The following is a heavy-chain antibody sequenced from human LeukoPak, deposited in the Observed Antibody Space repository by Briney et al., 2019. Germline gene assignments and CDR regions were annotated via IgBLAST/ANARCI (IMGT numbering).Heavy chain of an antibody. D-gene: IGHD2-2*01. CDR1: GFTFSTYG. V-gene: IGHV3-48*02. Sequence: GGSLRLSCAASGFTFSTYGMSWVRPAPGKGLEWVSYISSSGSTIYYADSVKGRFTISRDNAKNSLYLQMNSLRDEDTAVYYCARDEFVPAAIFDYWGQGTLVTVSS. CDR3: ARDEFVPAAIFDY. CDR2: ISSSGSTI. J-gene: IGHJ4*02.